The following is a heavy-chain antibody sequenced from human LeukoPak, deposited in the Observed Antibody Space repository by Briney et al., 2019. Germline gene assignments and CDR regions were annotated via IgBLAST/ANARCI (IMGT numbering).Heavy chain of an antibody. D-gene: IGHD6-13*01. V-gene: IGHV1-8*03. CDR1: GYTFTSYD. Sequence: VASVKVSCKASGYTFTSYDINWVRQATGQGLEWLGWMNPNSGNTGYAQKFQGRVTITRNTSISTAYMELSSLRSEDTAVYYCASLPEPGIAAPDNWFDPWGQGTLVTVSS. CDR2: MNPNSGNT. J-gene: IGHJ5*02. CDR3: ASLPEPGIAAPDNWFDP.